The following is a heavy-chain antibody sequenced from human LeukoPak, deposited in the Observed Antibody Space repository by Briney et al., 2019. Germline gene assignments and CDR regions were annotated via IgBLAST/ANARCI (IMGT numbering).Heavy chain of an antibody. Sequence: SETLSLTCTVSGGSIRSSSYYWGWIRQPPGKGLEWIGSIYYSGSTHYNPSLKSRVTISVDTSKNQFSLKLSSVTAADTALYYCASRDDTLNKPKYQVYYYYMDVWGKGTTVTISS. CDR2: IYYSGST. CDR1: GGSIRSSSYY. CDR3: ASRDDTLNKPKYQVYYYYMDV. V-gene: IGHV4-39*01. J-gene: IGHJ6*03. D-gene: IGHD2-2*01.